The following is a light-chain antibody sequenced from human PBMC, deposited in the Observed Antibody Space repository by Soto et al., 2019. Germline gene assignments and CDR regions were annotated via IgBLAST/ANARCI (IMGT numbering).Light chain of an antibody. CDR1: QSINSW. CDR2: KAS. Sequence: DIQMTQSPSTLSASVGDRVTITCRASQSINSWLAWYQQKPGKAPKLLIYKASTLETGVPSRFSGTESGTEFTLTISSLQPDDFATYYCQQYNTYSGTFGQGTKVEIK. J-gene: IGKJ1*01. CDR3: QQYNTYSGT. V-gene: IGKV1-5*03.